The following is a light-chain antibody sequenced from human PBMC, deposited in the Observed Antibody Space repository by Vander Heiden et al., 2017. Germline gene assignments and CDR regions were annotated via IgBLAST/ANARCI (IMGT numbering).Light chain of an antibody. Sequence: QSALTQPASVSGSPGQSITISCTGASSDVGYYNLVSWYQHHPGMAPKLIVYEVTKRPSGVSDRFSGSTSGNTASLTISGLRAEDEGDYYCCSYADNKSWVFGGGTKLTVL. V-gene: IGLV2-23*02. J-gene: IGLJ3*02. CDR2: EVT. CDR3: CSYADNKSWV. CDR1: SSDVGYYNL.